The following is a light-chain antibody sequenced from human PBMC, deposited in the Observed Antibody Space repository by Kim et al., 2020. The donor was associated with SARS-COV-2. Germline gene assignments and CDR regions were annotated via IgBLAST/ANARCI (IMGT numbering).Light chain of an antibody. V-gene: IGKV3-20*01. CDR1: QTIFNRY. Sequence: PGDRALLSCRASQTIFNRYLAWYQHKPGQAPRLLIYGGSTRPTGIPDRFSGSGSGTDFTLTISRLEPDDSAMYYCQQHGDSPPYTFGLGTKLEI. CDR2: GGS. CDR3: QQHGDSPPYT. J-gene: IGKJ2*01.